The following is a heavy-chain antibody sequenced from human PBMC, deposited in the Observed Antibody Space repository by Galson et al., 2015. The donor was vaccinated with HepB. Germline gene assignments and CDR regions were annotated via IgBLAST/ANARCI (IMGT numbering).Heavy chain of an antibody. CDR1: GFTFSSYG. Sequence: SLRLSCAASGFTFSSYGMHWVRQAPGKGLEWVAVISYDGSNKYYADSVKGRFTISRDNSKNTLYLQMNSLRAEDTAVYYCAKGHRNWYFDLWGRGTLVTVSS. CDR2: ISYDGSNK. V-gene: IGHV3-30*18. J-gene: IGHJ2*01. CDR3: AKGHRNWYFDL.